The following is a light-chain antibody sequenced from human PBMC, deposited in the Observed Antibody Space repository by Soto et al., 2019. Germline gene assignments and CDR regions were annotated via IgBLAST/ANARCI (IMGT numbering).Light chain of an antibody. CDR3: CSYAGSSTFVV. CDR2: EGS. Sequence: QSALTQPASVSGSPGQSITISCTGTSSDVGSYNLVSWYQQHPGKAPKLMIYEGSKRPSGVSNRFSGSKSGNTASLKISGLQAEDYADYYCCSYAGSSTFVVFGGGTKLTVL. CDR1: SSDVGSYNL. V-gene: IGLV2-23*03. J-gene: IGLJ2*01.